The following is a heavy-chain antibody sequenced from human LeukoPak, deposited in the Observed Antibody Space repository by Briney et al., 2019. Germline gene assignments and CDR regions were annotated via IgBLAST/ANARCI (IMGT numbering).Heavy chain of an antibody. CDR3: ATAYYDFWSGSRPQYYYYYYGMDV. V-gene: IGHV3-48*03. Sequence: GGSLRLSCAASGFTFSSYEMNWVRQAPGKGLEWVSYISSSGSTIYYADSVKGRFTISRDNAKNSLYLQMNSLRAEDTAVYYCATAYYDFWSGSRPQYYYYYYGMDVWGQGTTVTVSS. J-gene: IGHJ6*02. CDR2: ISSSGSTI. D-gene: IGHD3-3*01. CDR1: GFTFSSYE.